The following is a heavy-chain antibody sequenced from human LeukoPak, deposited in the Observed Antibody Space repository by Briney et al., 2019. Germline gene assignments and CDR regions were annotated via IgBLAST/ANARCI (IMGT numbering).Heavy chain of an antibody. D-gene: IGHD4-23*01. V-gene: IGHV1-69*01. CDR2: IIPIFGTA. J-gene: IGHJ4*02. CDR3: ASKHMTTVVTPFDY. Sequence: ASVTVSCKASGGTFSSSAISWVRQAPGQGLEWVGGIIPIFGTANYAQKFQGRVTITADESTSTAYMELSSLRSEDTAVYYCASKHMTTVVTPFDYWGQGTLVTVSS. CDR1: GGTFSSSA.